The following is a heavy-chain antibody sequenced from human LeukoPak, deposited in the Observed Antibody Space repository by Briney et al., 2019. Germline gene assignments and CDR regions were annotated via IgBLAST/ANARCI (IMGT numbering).Heavy chain of an antibody. V-gene: IGHV4-34*01. J-gene: IGHJ5*02. CDR1: GGSFSGYY. CDR2: INHSGST. D-gene: IGHD2-2*01. Sequence: SETPSLTCAVYGGSFSGYYWSWIRQPPGKGLEWIGEINHSGSTNYNPSLKSRVTISVDTSKNQFSLKLSSVTAAGTAVYYCARIQDIVVVPAAVNWFDPWGQGTLVTVSS. CDR3: ARIQDIVVVPAAVNWFDP.